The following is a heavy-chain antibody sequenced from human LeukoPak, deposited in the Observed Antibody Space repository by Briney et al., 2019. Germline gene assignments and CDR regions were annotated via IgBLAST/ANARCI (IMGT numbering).Heavy chain of an antibody. D-gene: IGHD4-17*01. Sequence: KTSEALSLTCTVSGVSISSSSYYWGWIRQPPGKGLEWVGSIYYSGSTYYNPSLKSRVTISVDTSKNQFSLKLSSVTAADTAVYYCARAQATVTFLVPYYFDYWGQGTLVTVSS. J-gene: IGHJ4*02. CDR2: IYYSGST. CDR3: ARAQATVTFLVPYYFDY. CDR1: GVSISSSSYY. V-gene: IGHV4-39*01.